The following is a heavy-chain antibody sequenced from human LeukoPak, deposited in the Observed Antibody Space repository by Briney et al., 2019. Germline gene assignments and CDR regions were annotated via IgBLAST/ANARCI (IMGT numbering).Heavy chain of an antibody. CDR3: ARQDRPGAFDI. V-gene: IGHV3-30-3*01. D-gene: IGHD2-15*01. CDR2: ISYDGSNK. CDR1: GFTFSSYA. Sequence: GGSLRLSCAASGFTFSSYAMHWVRQAPGKGLEWVAVISYDGSNKYYADSVKGRFTISRDNSKNTLYLQMNSLRAEDTAVYYCARQDRPGAFDIWGQGTMVTVSS. J-gene: IGHJ3*02.